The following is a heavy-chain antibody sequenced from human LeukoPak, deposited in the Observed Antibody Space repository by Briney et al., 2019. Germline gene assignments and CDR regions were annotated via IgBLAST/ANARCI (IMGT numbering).Heavy chain of an antibody. CDR3: ATPGHYYDSSGYNDAFDI. J-gene: IGHJ3*02. Sequence: SVKVSCKASGGTFSSYAISWVRQAPGQGLEWMGRIIPILGIANYAQKFQVRVTITADKSTSTAYMELSSLRSEDTAVYYCATPGHYYDSSGYNDAFDIWGQGTMVTVSS. CDR2: IIPILGIA. D-gene: IGHD3-22*01. CDR1: GGTFSSYA. V-gene: IGHV1-69*04.